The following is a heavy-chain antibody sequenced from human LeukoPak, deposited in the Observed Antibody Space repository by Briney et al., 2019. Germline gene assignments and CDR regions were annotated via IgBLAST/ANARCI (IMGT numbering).Heavy chain of an antibody. V-gene: IGHV3-30*04. D-gene: IGHD3-10*01. Sequence: GGSLRLSCAASGFTFSSYAIHWVRQAPGKGLEWAAVISYDGSNKYYADSVKGRFTISRDNSKNTLYLQMNSLRAEDTAVYYCARDPNYYGSGSYSFDYWGQGTLVTVSS. CDR1: GFTFSSYA. J-gene: IGHJ4*02. CDR2: ISYDGSNK. CDR3: ARDPNYYGSGSYSFDY.